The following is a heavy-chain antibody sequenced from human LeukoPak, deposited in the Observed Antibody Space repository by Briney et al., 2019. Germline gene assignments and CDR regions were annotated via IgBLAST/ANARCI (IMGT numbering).Heavy chain of an antibody. CDR3: ARVPFYYYDSSGYYPDY. V-gene: IGHV3-23*01. J-gene: IGHJ4*02. D-gene: IGHD3-22*01. Sequence: PGGSLRLSCAASGFTFSSYAMSWVRQAPGKGLEWVSAISGSGGSTYYADSVKGRFTISRDKSKNTLYLQMNSLRAEDTAVYYCARVPFYYYDSSGYYPDYWGQGTLVTVSS. CDR2: ISGSGGST. CDR1: GFTFSSYA.